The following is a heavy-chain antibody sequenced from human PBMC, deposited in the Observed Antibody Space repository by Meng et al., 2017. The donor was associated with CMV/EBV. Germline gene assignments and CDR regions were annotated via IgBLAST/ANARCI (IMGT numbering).Heavy chain of an antibody. J-gene: IGHJ4*02. V-gene: IGHV4-4*07. D-gene: IGHD3-22*01. CDR2: IYTSGST. CDR3: ARGGLYYYDSSGHFDY. Sequence: QVQLPESGPGLVKPSETRSLPCTVSGGSISSYYWSWIRQPAGKGLEWIGRIYTSGSTNYNPSLKSRVTMSVDTSKNQFSLKLSSVTAADTAVYYCARGGLYYYDSSGHFDYWGQGTLVTVSS. CDR1: GGSISSYY.